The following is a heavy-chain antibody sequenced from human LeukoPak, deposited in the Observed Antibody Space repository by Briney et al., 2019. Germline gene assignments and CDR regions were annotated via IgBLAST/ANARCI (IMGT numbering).Heavy chain of an antibody. CDR2: ISAYNGNT. J-gene: IGHJ6*02. V-gene: IGHV1-18*01. CDR1: GYTFTSYG. Sequence: ASVDVSCEASGYTFTSYGISWVRQAPGQGLEWMGWISAYNGNTNYAQKLQGRVTMTTDTSTSTAYMELRSLRSDDTAVYYCARDNQVDYDFWSGYYPNYYYYYGMDVWGQGTTVTVSS. D-gene: IGHD3-3*01. CDR3: ARDNQVDYDFWSGYYPNYYYYYGMDV.